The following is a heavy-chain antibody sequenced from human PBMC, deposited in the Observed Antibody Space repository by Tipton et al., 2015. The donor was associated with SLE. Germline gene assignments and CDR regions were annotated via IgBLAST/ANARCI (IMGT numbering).Heavy chain of an antibody. CDR1: GDSISSSAYY. V-gene: IGHV4-39*07. CDR3: ASYGGSSWGDAFDI. J-gene: IGHJ3*02. CDR2: IFYSGST. Sequence: LRLSCTVSGDSISSSAYYWGWVRQPPGKGLEWIGTIFYSGSTYYNPSLKSRVTISVDTSKNQFSLKLSSVTAADTAVYYCASYGGSSWGDAFDIWGQGTMVTVSS. D-gene: IGHD6-13*01.